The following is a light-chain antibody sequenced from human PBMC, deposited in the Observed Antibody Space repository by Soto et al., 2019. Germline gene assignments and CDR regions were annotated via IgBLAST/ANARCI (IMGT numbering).Light chain of an antibody. V-gene: IGKV1-39*01. CDR2: AAS. J-gene: IGKJ1*01. CDR1: QSISSY. CDR3: QESYSTPRWT. Sequence: DIQMTQSPSSLSASVGDRVTITCRASQSISSYLNWYQQKPGKAPKLLIYAASTVQSGVPSRFSGSGSGTDFTLTISSLQPEDFATYYCQESYSTPRWTFGQGTKVDIK.